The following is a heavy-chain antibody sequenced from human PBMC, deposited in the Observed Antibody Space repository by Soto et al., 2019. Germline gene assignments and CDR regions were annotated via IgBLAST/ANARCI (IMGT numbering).Heavy chain of an antibody. CDR3: ARGSGIVALPGELEDVNYDY. J-gene: IGHJ4*02. CDR1: GQSFSGHS. CDR2: INESGST. D-gene: IGHD1-1*01. Sequence: QVQLQQWGAGLVKPSETLSLSCAVYGQSFSGHSWAWIRQPPGKGLEWIGEINESGSTYYNPSLKSRVTNSTDTSKNKFSLKLSSVSAADTAAYFCARGSGIVALPGELEDVNYDYWGQGTLVNVSS. V-gene: IGHV4-34*01.